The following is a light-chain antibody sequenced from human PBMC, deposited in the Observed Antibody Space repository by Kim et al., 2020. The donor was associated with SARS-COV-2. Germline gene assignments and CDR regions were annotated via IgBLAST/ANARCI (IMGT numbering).Light chain of an antibody. J-gene: IGKJ4*01. CDR3: QQLNSYPLT. Sequence: ASVGDRVTIPCRDSQGISSYLAWYQQKPGEAPKLLIYAASTLQSGVPSRFSGSGSGTDFTLTISSLQPEDFATYYCQQLNSYPLTFGGGTKVDIK. CDR1: QGISSY. V-gene: IGKV1-9*01. CDR2: AAS.